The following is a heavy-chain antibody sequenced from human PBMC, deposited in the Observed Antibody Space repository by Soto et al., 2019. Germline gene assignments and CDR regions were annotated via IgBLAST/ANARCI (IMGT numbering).Heavy chain of an antibody. CDR2: INSDGSST. CDR3: ARGRSYYYDSSGYYPSTGFDY. V-gene: IGHV3-74*01. Sequence: GGSLRLSCAASGFTFSSYWMHWVRQAPGKGLVWVSRINSDGSSTSYADSVKGRFTISRDNAKNTLYLQMNSLRAEDTAVYYCARGRSYYYDSSGYYPSTGFDYWGQGA. D-gene: IGHD3-22*01. J-gene: IGHJ4*02. CDR1: GFTFSSYW.